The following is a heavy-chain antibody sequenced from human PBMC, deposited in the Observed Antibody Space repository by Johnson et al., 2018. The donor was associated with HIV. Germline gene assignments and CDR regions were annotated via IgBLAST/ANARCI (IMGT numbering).Heavy chain of an antibody. J-gene: IGHJ3*02. D-gene: IGHD3-22*01. V-gene: IGHV3-30*04. Sequence: VQLVESGGGVVQPGRSLRLSCAASGFTFSSYAMHWVHQAPGKGLEWVAVISYDGSNKYYADSVKGRFTLSRDNSKNTLYLQMNSLRVEDTAVYYCARLSMIVVLITPGAFDIWGQGTMVTVSS. CDR1: GFTFSSYA. CDR3: ARLSMIVVLITPGAFDI. CDR2: ISYDGSNK.